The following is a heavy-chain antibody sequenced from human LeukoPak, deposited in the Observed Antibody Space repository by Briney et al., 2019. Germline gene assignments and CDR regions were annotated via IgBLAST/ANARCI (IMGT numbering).Heavy chain of an antibody. D-gene: IGHD1-26*01. CDR3: ARMRELRVGGLGEYFFYGMDV. V-gene: IGHV3-48*03. J-gene: IGHJ6*02. CDR2: ICGGTI. Sequence: PGGSVTLSCAASGFTLSIQEVKWARHARGRGLECVSYICGGTIYCADSVKGRLTISRDNAKNSLYLQMNSLRVEDTAIYYCARMRELRVGGLGEYFFYGMDVWGQGTTVTVSS. CDR1: GFTLSIQE.